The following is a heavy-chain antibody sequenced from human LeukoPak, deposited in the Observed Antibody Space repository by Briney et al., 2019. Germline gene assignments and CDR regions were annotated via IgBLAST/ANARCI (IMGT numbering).Heavy chain of an antibody. CDR1: GGSISSYY. D-gene: IGHD3-22*01. CDR2: IYYSGST. J-gene: IGHJ4*02. Sequence: SETLSLTCTVSGGSISSYYWSWIRQPPGKGLEWIGYIYYSGSTNYNPSLKSRVTISVDTSKNQFSLKLSSVTAADTAVYCCARLLYYYDSNGYSPFDYWGQGTLVTVSS. CDR3: ARLLYYYDSNGYSPFDY. V-gene: IGHV4-59*01.